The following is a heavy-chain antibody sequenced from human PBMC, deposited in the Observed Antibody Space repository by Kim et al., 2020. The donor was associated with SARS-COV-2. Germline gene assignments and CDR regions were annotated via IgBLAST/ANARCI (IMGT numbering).Heavy chain of an antibody. CDR3: WAGSGSRRGLGWDNWF. D-gene: IGHD1-1*01. CDR2: IYHSGST. J-gene: IGHJ5*01. V-gene: IGHV4-34*01. CDR1: GGSFSSYY. Sequence: SETLSLTCAVYGGSFSSYYWSWIRQPPGKGLEWVGEIYHSGSTNYNRALKSGVTITVEKSKNQTALKLRSWLAADTAVDYCWAGSGSRRGLGWDNWF.